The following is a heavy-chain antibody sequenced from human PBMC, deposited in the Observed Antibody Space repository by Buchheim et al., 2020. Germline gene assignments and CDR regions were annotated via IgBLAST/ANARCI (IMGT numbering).Heavy chain of an antibody. CDR1: GFTFKNLW. J-gene: IGHJ6*03. D-gene: IGHD1-14*01. V-gene: IGHV3-7*01. CDR2: IKQDGSEK. CDR3: ARSTGFRMDV. Sequence: EVQLVESGGGLVQPGGSLRLSCAASGFTFKNLWINWVRQAPGKGLEWVANIKQDGSEKYYVDSVKGRLTISRDNAKNSLYLQMNSMRAEDTAVYYCARSTGFRMDVWGKGTT.